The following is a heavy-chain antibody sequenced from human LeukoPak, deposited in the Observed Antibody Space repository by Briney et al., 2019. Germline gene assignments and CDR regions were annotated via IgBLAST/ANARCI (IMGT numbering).Heavy chain of an antibody. J-gene: IGHJ4*02. CDR1: GFIFTDYG. CDR3: AKDAQRGFDYSNSFQY. D-gene: IGHD4-11*01. V-gene: IGHV3-33*06. CDR2: IWSDATNM. Sequence: WGSLRLSCAASGFIFTDYGFHWVRQTPGKGLEWVAAIWSDATNMYYGNSVKGRFFIQRDDFQNTVYLEMSSLRAEDTAVYYCAKDAQRGFDYSNSFQYWGQGSLVTVSS.